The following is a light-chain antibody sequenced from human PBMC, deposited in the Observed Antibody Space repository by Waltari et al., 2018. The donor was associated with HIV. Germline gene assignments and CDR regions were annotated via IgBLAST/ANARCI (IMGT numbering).Light chain of an antibody. J-gene: IGLJ3*02. CDR1: SSDVGGYNS. CDR2: EVS. Sequence: QSALTQPASVSGSPEQSITISCTGTSSDVGGYNSVSWYQQHPGKAPKLMIYEVSNRPSGVSNRFSGSKSGNTASLTISGLQAEDEADYYCSSYTSSSTVFGGGTRLSVL. V-gene: IGLV2-14*01. CDR3: SSYTSSSTV.